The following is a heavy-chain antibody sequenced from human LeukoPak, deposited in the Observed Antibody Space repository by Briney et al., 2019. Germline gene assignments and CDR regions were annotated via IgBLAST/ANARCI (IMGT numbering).Heavy chain of an antibody. CDR1: GGSISSGGYS. D-gene: IGHD3-22*01. CDR2: IYHSGST. V-gene: IGHV4-30-2*01. J-gene: IGHJ4*02. Sequence: PSETLSLTCAVSGGSISSGGYSWSWIRQPPGKGLEWIGYIYHSGSTYYNPSLKSRVTISVDRSKNQFSLKLSSVTAADTAVYYCARDDDSSGYSDWGQGTLVTVSS. CDR3: ARDDDSSGYSD.